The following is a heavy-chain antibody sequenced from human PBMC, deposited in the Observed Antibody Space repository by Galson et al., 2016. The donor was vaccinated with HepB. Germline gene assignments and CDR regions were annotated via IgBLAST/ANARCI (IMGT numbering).Heavy chain of an antibody. D-gene: IGHD1-7*01. CDR1: GFTFSSYG. CDR3: ARRRGTGTIDY. J-gene: IGHJ4*02. Sequence: SLRLSCAASGFTFSSYGMHWVRQAPGTGLEWVAVISYDGSNEYYADSVKGRFTISRDNSKNTLYLQMNSLRTEDTAVYYCARRRGTGTIDYWGQGTLVTVSS. CDR2: ISYDGSNE. V-gene: IGHV3-30*03.